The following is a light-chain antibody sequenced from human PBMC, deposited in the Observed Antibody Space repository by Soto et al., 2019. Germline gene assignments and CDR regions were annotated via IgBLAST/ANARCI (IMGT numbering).Light chain of an antibody. Sequence: EIEMTQSPDTLPLSRSQRATLSCRASQTVSSSLAWYPQKTGQAPRLLIYDASNRATGIPARFSGSGSGTDFTLTISSLEPEDFAVYYCQQRSNWPQITFGQGTRLDI. V-gene: IGKV3-11*01. CDR1: QTVSSS. J-gene: IGKJ5*01. CDR3: QQRSNWPQIT. CDR2: DAS.